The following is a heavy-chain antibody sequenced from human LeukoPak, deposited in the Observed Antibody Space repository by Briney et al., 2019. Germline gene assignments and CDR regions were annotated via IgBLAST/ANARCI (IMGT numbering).Heavy chain of an antibody. V-gene: IGHV4-61*01. D-gene: IGHD2-2*01. J-gene: IGHJ5*02. CDR3: ARSYCSSTSCYFGGDWFDP. CDR1: GGSVSSGSYY. Sequence: PSETLSLTCTVSGGSVSSGSYYWSWIRQPPGKGLEWIGYIYYSGSTNYNPSLKSRVTIPVDTSKNQFSLKLSSVTAADTAVYYCARSYCSSTSCYFGGDWFDPWGQGTLVTVSS. CDR2: IYYSGST.